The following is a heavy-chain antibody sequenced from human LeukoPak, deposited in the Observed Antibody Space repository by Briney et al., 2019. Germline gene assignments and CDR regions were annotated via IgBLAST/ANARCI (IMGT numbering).Heavy chain of an antibody. V-gene: IGHV4-31*03. D-gene: IGHD3-16*01. Sequence: SETLSLTCTVSGGSISSGGYYWSWIRQHPGKGLEWIGYIYYSGSTYYNPSLKSRVTISVDTSKSQFSLKLSSVTAADTAVYYCARGLTLGAFDIWGQGTMVTVSS. J-gene: IGHJ3*02. CDR2: IYYSGST. CDR1: GGSISSGGYY. CDR3: ARGLTLGAFDI.